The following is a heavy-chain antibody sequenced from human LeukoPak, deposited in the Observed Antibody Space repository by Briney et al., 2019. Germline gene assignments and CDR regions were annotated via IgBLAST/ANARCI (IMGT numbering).Heavy chain of an antibody. J-gene: IGHJ4*02. Sequence: GGSLRLSCAASGFTFSSYAMSWVRQAPGKGLEWVSGISGSGGRKYHADSVKGRFTISRDNSKNTLYLQVNSLRAEDTAVYYCAKGGKWDVTPFDYWGQGTLVTVSS. CDR2: ISGSGGRK. D-gene: IGHD1-26*01. CDR1: GFTFSSYA. CDR3: AKGGKWDVTPFDY. V-gene: IGHV3-23*01.